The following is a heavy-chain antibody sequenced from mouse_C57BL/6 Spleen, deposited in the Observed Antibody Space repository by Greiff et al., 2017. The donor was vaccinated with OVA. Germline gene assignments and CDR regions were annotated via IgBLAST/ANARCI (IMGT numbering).Heavy chain of an antibody. D-gene: IGHD2-4*01. CDR3: TREGDYDDYFDY. V-gene: IGHV1-5*01. Sequence: VHVKQSGTVLARPGASVKMSCKTSGYTFTSYWMHWVKQRPGQGLEWIGAIYPGNSDTSYNQKFKGKAKLTAVTSASTAYMELSSLTNEDSAVYYCTREGDYDDYFDYWGQGTTLTVSS. CDR2: IYPGNSDT. CDR1: GYTFTSYW. J-gene: IGHJ2*01.